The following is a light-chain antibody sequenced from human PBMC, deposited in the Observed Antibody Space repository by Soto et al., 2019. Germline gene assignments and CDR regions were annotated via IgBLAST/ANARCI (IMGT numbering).Light chain of an antibody. V-gene: IGKV1-27*01. CDR2: ASS. J-gene: IGKJ3*01. Sequence: DIQMTQSPSSLTASVGDRVTITCRASDTISVYLAWYQHKPGKVPERLIYASSILQSGVPSRFSGSRSDTEFTLTISRLQPEDVGTYYCQKYNTAPFTFGPGTKVEIK. CDR1: DTISVY. CDR3: QKYNTAPFT.